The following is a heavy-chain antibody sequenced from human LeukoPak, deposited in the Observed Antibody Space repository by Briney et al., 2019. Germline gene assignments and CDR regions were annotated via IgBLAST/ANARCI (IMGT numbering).Heavy chain of an antibody. J-gene: IGHJ4*02. CDR2: IKTDGYDK. V-gene: IGHV3-7*01. D-gene: IGHD2/OR15-2a*01. Sequence: GGSLRLSCAASGFTFSNYWMGWVRQAPGKGLEWVANIKTDGYDKYYADSVKGRFTISRDNAKNSLHLQMSGLRAEDTAVYYCARDFSFWGQGTLVTVSS. CDR3: ARDFSF. CDR1: GFTFSNYW.